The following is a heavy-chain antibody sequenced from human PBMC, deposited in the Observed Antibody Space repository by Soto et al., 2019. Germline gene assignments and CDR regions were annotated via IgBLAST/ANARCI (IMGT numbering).Heavy chain of an antibody. J-gene: IGHJ6*02. CDR3: ARGALTGYGMDV. V-gene: IGHV3-30-3*01. D-gene: IGHD7-27*01. CDR1: GFTFSSYA. CDR2: ISYDGSNK. Sequence: QVPLVESGGGVVQPGRSLRLSCAASGFTFSSYAMHWVRQAPGKGLEWVAVISYDGSNKYYADSVKGRFTISRDNSKNTLYLQMNSLRAEDTAVYYCARGALTGYGMDVWGQGTTVTVSS.